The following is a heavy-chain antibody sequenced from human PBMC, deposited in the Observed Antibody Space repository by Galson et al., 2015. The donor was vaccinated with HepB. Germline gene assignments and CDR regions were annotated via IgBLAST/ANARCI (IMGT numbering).Heavy chain of an antibody. V-gene: IGHV3-15*01. J-gene: IGHJ4*02. CDR1: GFTFSNAW. CDR3: TTLPFLGGSYYTAY. CDR2: IKSKTDGGTT. Sequence: SLRLSCAASGFTFSNAWMSWVRQAPGKGLEWVGRIKSKTDGGTTDYAAPVKGRFTISRDDSKNTLYLQMKSPKTEDTALYYCTTLPFLGGSYYTAYWGQGTLVTVSS. D-gene: IGHD1-26*01.